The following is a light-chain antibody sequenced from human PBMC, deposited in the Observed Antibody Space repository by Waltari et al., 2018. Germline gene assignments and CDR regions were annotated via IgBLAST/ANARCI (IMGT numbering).Light chain of an antibody. CDR1: SSDVGSYNL. Sequence: QSALTQPASVSGSPGQSITISCTGTSSDVGSYNLVPWYQQHPGKAPKVMNYEGSKRPSGVSNRFSGSKSGNTASLTISGLQAEDEADYYCCSYAGSSTYVFGTGTKVTVL. J-gene: IGLJ1*01. V-gene: IGLV2-23*01. CDR3: CSYAGSSTYV. CDR2: EGS.